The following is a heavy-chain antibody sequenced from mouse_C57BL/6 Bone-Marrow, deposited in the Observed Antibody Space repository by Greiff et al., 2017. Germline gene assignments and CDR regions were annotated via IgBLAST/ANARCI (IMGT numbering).Heavy chain of an antibody. V-gene: IGHV1-42*01. CDR2: INPSTGGT. CDR3: AREDDGYYGFAY. Sequence: VQLQQSGPELVKPGASVKISCKASGYSFTGYYMNWVKQSPEKSLEWIGEINPSTGGTTYNQKFKAKATLTVDTSSSTAYMQLKSLTSEDSAVYYCAREDDGYYGFAYWGQGTLVTVSA. CDR1: GYSFTGYY. J-gene: IGHJ3*01. D-gene: IGHD2-3*01.